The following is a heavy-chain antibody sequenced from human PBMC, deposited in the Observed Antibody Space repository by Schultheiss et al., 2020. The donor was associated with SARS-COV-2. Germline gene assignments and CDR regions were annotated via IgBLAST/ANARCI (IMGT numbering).Heavy chain of an antibody. Sequence: GGSLRLSCAASGFTFSSYSMNWVRQAPGKGLEWVGFIRSKSYGGTTESAASVKGRFTISRDDSKSIAYLQMNSLITEDTALYYCSRGVYDILTGQYYFDYWGQGTLVTVSS. CDR2: IRSKSYGGTT. CDR3: SRGVYDILTGQYYFDY. CDR1: GFTFSSYS. J-gene: IGHJ4*02. D-gene: IGHD3-9*01. V-gene: IGHV3-49*04.